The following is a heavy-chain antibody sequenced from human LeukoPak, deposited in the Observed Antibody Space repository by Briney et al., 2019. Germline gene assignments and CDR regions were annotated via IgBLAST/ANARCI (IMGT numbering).Heavy chain of an antibody. Sequence: GAPVKVSCKASGYTFTSYSMHWVRQAPGQRLEWMGWINAGNGNTKFSQKFQGRVTITRDTSASTAYMELSSLRSEDTAVYYCARFLGGSYGMDVWGQGTTVTVSS. D-gene: IGHD1-26*01. CDR1: GYTFTSYS. CDR3: ARFLGGSYGMDV. J-gene: IGHJ6*02. CDR2: INAGNGNT. V-gene: IGHV1-3*01.